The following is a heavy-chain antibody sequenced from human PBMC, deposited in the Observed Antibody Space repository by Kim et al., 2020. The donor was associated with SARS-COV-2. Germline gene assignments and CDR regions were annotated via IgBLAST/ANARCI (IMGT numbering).Heavy chain of an antibody. Sequence: GGSLRLSCAASGLTVTSNYMSWVRQAPERGLAWVSIIYPDGETHYADSVRGRFIISSDNSKNTLSLQMNSLRVDDTAVYYCAKLPGTIVPSPYYWGQGTLVTVSS. CDR1: GLTVTSNY. V-gene: IGHV3-53*01. CDR2: IYPDGET. J-gene: IGHJ4*02. CDR3: AKLPGTIVPSPYY. D-gene: IGHD1-7*01.